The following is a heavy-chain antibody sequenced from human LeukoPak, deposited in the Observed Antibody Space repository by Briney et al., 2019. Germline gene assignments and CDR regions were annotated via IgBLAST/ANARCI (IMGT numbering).Heavy chain of an antibody. CDR3: ARGEYYYDGGY. D-gene: IGHD3-22*01. Sequence: PGGSLRLSCAASGFTFSSYWMSWVRQAPGKRLEWVANIKQDGSEKYYVDSVKGRFTISRDNAKNSLFLQMNSLRAEETAVYYCARGEYYYDGGYWGQGTLVTVSS. CDR2: IKQDGSEK. V-gene: IGHV3-7*04. J-gene: IGHJ4*02. CDR1: GFTFSSYW.